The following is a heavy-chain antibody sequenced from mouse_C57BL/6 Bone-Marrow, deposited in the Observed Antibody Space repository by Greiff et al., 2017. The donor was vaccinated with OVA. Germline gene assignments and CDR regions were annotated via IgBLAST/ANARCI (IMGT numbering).Heavy chain of an antibody. CDR2: ILPSIGRT. Sequence: QVQLKQSGSELRSPGSSVKLSCKDFDSEVFPIAYMSWVRQKPRHGFEWIGGILPSIGRTIYGQTFEDNATLDAATLSHTAYLELNSLTSEDSAIYYCARRLYYYGSSYDGYFDVWGTGTTVTVAS. CDR3: ARRLYYYGSSYDGYFDV. CDR1: DSEVFPIAY. J-gene: IGHJ1*03. V-gene: IGHV15-2*01. D-gene: IGHD1-1*01.